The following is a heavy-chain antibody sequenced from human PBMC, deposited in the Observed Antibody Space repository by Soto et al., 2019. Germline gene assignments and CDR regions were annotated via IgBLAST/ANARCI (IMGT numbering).Heavy chain of an antibody. CDR1: GFTFSSYA. CDR3: AKALRGADIVVVVAATLLYDY. V-gene: IGHV3-23*01. D-gene: IGHD2-15*01. CDR2: ISGSGGST. J-gene: IGHJ4*02. Sequence: EVQLLESGGGLVQPGGSLRLSCAASGFTFSSYAMSWVRQAPGKGLEWVSAISGSGGSTYYADSVKGRFTISRDNSKNTLYLQMNSLRAEDTAVYYCAKALRGADIVVVVAATLLYDYWGQGTLVTVSS.